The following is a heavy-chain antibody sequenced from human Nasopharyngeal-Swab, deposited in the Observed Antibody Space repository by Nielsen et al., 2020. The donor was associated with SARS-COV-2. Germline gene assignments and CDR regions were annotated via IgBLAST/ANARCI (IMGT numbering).Heavy chain of an antibody. J-gene: IGHJ4*02. CDR3: ARDIGEWLVVPSISFDY. CDR1: VYSFRRYG. V-gene: IGHV1-18*01. Sequence: ASVKVSCKASVYSFRRYGINWVRQAPGQGLEWMGWISVYNADINYAQKLQGRVSITTDTSTSTAYMELRSLRSDDTAVYYCARDIGEWLVVPSISFDYWGQETLVTVAT. D-gene: IGHD3-3*01. CDR2: ISVYNADI.